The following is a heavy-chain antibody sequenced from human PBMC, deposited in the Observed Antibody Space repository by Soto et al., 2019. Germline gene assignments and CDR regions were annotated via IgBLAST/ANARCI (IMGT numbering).Heavy chain of an antibody. D-gene: IGHD3-16*01. CDR3: ARSKRSDDDVLDY. Sequence: VASVKVSCKASGYTFASYGISWVRQAPGQGLEWMGWISAYNGNTNYAQKLQGRVTMTTDTSTSTAYLELRSLRYDDTAVYYCARSKRSDDDVLDYWGQGTLVTVSS. J-gene: IGHJ4*02. CDR2: ISAYNGNT. CDR1: GYTFASYG. V-gene: IGHV1-18*01.